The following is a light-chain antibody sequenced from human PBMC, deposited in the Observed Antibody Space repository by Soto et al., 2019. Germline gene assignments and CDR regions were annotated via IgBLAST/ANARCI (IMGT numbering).Light chain of an antibody. CDR2: AAS. Sequence: AIRMTQSPSSFSASTGDRVTITCRASQGISSYLAWYQQKPGKAPKLLIYAASTLQSGVPSRFSGSGSRTDFTLPISFLQSEDFATYYFQQYYSYPFTFGPGTKVDIK. CDR3: QQYYSYPFT. V-gene: IGKV1-8*01. J-gene: IGKJ3*01. CDR1: QGISSY.